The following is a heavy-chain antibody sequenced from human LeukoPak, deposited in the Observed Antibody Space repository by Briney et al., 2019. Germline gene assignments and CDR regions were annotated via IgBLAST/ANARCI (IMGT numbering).Heavy chain of an antibody. CDR2: ISAYNGNT. V-gene: IGHV1-18*01. J-gene: IGHJ6*03. Sequence: ASVKVSCKASGYTFTSYGISWVRQAPGQGLEWMGWISAYNGNTNYAQKLQGRVTMTTDTSTSTAYMELRSLRSDDTAVYYCARSYYGSGSYSGTTNLYYYYYMDVWGKGTTVTISS. CDR3: ARSYYGSGSYSGTTNLYYYYYMDV. CDR1: GYTFTSYG. D-gene: IGHD3-10*01.